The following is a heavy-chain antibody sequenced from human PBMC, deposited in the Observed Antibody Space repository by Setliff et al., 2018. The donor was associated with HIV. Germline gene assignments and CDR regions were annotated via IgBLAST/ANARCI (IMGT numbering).Heavy chain of an antibody. Sequence: PGGSLRLSCAASGFTFTNYWMAWIRQAPGRGLEWAAIIRNKKNGGTTYYAAPVEGRFTISRDDSKNTLSLQMNSLKTEDTAIYYCTTDLGSGRFSWNNNWGQGTLVTVSS. CDR2: IRNKKNGGTT. CDR3: TTDLGSGRFSWNNN. J-gene: IGHJ4*02. D-gene: IGHD1-26*01. CDR1: GFTFTNYW. V-gene: IGHV3-15*01.